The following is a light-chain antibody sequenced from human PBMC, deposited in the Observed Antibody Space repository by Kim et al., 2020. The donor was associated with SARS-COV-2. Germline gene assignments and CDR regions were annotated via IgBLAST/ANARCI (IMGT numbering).Light chain of an antibody. V-gene: IGKV3-15*01. CDR2: GAS. J-gene: IGKJ1*01. CDR3: HQYKNWAAWT. CDR1: QSVNSN. Sequence: EIVMTQSPATLSVSPGERVTLSCRASQSVNSNLAWYQQKPGQPPRLLIFGASTRATGIPDRFSGGGSGTEFTLTISSLQSEDFAAYYCHQYKNWAAWTFGQGTKVDIK.